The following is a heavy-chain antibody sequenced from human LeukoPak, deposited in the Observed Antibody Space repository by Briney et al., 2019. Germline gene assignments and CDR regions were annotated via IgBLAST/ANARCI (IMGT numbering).Heavy chain of an antibody. V-gene: IGHV3-23*01. CDR2: ISGSGGST. Sequence: GGSLRLSCAASGFTFSSYGMSWVRQAPGKGLEWVSAISGSGGSTYYADSVKGRFTISRDSSKNTLYLQMNSLRAEDTAVYYCAKGLYSGYTMDVWGKGTTVTISS. J-gene: IGHJ6*03. CDR1: GFTFSSYG. CDR3: AKGLYSGYTMDV. D-gene: IGHD5-12*01.